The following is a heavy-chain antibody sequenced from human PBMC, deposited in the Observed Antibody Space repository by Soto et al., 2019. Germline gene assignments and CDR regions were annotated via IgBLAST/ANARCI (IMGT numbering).Heavy chain of an antibody. V-gene: IGHV1-18*01. J-gene: IGHJ3*02. CDR1: GYTFTSYG. CDR2: ISAYNGNT. Sequence: GASVKVSCKASGYTFTSYGITWVRQAPGQGLEYMGWISAYNGNTNYAQKLQGRVTMTADTSTNTAYMELRSLRSDDTAVYYCARYCSGGSCDSNTAFDIWG. D-gene: IGHD2-15*01. CDR3: ARYCSGGSCDSNTAFDI.